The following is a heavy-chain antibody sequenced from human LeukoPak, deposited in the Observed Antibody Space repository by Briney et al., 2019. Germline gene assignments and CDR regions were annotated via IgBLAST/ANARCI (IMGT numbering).Heavy chain of an antibody. D-gene: IGHD3-10*01. CDR2: MYTSGST. CDR1: GGSISSDD. Sequence: PSETLSLTCTVSGGSISSDDWSWIRQPAGKGLEWIGRMYTSGSTNNNPSLKSRVTISVDMSKNQFSLKLSSVTAADTAVYYCARGQLISVFLCFGERNFQHWGQGTLVTVSS. V-gene: IGHV4-4*07. CDR3: ARGQLISVFLCFGERNFQH. J-gene: IGHJ1*01.